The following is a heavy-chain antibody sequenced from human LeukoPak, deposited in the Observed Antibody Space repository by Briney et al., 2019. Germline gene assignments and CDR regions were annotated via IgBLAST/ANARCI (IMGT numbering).Heavy chain of an antibody. D-gene: IGHD6-19*01. V-gene: IGHV3-23*01. J-gene: IGHJ4*02. CDR1: GFTFSGFA. CDR2: ISGSGGNT. Sequence: GGSLRLSCSASGFTFSGFAMGWVRQAPGKGLEWVSSISGSGGNTYYADSVKGRFTISRDNSKNTLYLQMNSLRAEDTAVYYCAKDRRYSSGWYSGEDWGQGTLVTFSS. CDR3: AKDRRYSSGWYSGED.